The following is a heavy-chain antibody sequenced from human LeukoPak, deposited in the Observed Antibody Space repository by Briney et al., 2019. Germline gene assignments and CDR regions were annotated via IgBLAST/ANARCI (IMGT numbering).Heavy chain of an antibody. CDR2: IVVGSGIT. CDR3: AASPGANAGTPFDS. CDR1: GFTFTSSA. J-gene: IGHJ4*02. Sequence: GASVKVSCKASGFTFTSSAMQWVRQARGQRLEGIGWIVVGSGITNYAQKFQERVTITRDMSTSTAYMELSSLRYEDTAVSYCAASPGANAGTPFDSWGQAPLVPVPS. V-gene: IGHV1-58*02. D-gene: IGHD1-26*01.